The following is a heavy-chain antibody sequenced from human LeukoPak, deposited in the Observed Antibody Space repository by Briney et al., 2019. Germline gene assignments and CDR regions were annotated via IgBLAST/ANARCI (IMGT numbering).Heavy chain of an antibody. J-gene: IGHJ3*02. D-gene: IGHD4-17*01. CDR3: ARVDTTTVTTYGAFDI. Sequence: ASVKVSCKASGYTLTGYDMHWVRQAPGQGLEWMGWINPNSGGTNYAQQFQGRVTMTRDTSISTAYMELSRLRSDDTAMYYCARVDTTTVTTYGAFDIWGQGTMVTVSS. CDR1: GYTLTGYD. V-gene: IGHV1-2*02. CDR2: INPNSGGT.